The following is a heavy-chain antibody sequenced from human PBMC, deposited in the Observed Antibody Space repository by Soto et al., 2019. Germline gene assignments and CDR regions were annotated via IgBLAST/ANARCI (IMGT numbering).Heavy chain of an antibody. CDR2: ISNRGHT. J-gene: IGHJ3*02. V-gene: IGHV3-66*01. CDR1: GLIVSNTY. Sequence: EVQLVESGGGVVQPGGSLRLSSTAYGLIVSNTYVNWVRQAPVKGLEWFSGISNRGHTHYADSVRGSFSLSRDISDNTFHLQMINLGVEDPAFYYCEREPRYGLGGSCSITGDAYDIWGQGTLVTVSS. D-gene: IGHD2-15*01. CDR3: EREPRYGLGGSCSITGDAYDI.